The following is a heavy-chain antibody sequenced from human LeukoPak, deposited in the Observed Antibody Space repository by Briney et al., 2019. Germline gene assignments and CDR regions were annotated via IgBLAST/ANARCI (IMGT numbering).Heavy chain of an antibody. Sequence: PGGSLRLSCAASGFTFSSYAMSWVRQAPGKGLEWVSAISGSGGSTYYADSVKGRFTISRDNSKNTLYLQMNSLRAEDTAVYYCAKEREYGSGWYIQGTFDYWGQGTLVTVSS. D-gene: IGHD6-19*01. J-gene: IGHJ4*02. V-gene: IGHV3-23*01. CDR2: ISGSGGST. CDR1: GFTFSSYA. CDR3: AKEREYGSGWYIQGTFDY.